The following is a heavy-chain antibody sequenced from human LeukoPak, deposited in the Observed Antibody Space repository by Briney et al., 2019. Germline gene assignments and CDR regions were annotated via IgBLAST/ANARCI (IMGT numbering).Heavy chain of an antibody. CDR1: GFTFSGHW. CDR2: INQGGSDK. CDR3: TRDRSRAEDD. J-gene: IGHJ4*02. Sequence: GGSLRLSCAASGFTFSGHWMSWVRQAPGKGLEWVANINQGGSDKYYVDSVKGRFTISRDNANNLLYLQTNSLRGEDTAVYYCTRDRSRAEDDWGQGTLVTVSS. V-gene: IGHV3-7*01. D-gene: IGHD1-14*01.